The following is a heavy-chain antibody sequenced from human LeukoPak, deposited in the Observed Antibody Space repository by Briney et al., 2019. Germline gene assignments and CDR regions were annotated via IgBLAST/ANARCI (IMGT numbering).Heavy chain of an antibody. Sequence: ALVKVSCKASGYTFTGHYMHWVRQAPGQGLEWMGWIYPNSGGTNYPQKFQGRVTMTRDTSISTAYMELCRLRSDGTAVYYCARASRPTVTIDPYYFDYWGQGTLVTVSS. CDR2: IYPNSGGT. CDR1: GYTFTGHY. V-gene: IGHV1-2*02. D-gene: IGHD4-17*01. CDR3: ARASRPTVTIDPYYFDY. J-gene: IGHJ4*02.